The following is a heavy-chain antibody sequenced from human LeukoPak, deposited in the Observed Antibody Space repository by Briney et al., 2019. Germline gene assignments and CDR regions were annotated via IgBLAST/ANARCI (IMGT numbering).Heavy chain of an antibody. V-gene: IGHV3-23*01. D-gene: IGHD2-15*01. Sequence: GGSLRLSCAASGFTFSSFGMTWVRQAPGKGLEWVSAISGSGDSTYYADSVRGRFTISRDNSKNTLYLQMNSLRAEDTAVYYCAKAGFVVVVAATEANYFDYWGQGTLVTVSS. J-gene: IGHJ4*02. CDR2: ISGSGDST. CDR1: GFTFSSFG. CDR3: AKAGFVVVVAATEANYFDY.